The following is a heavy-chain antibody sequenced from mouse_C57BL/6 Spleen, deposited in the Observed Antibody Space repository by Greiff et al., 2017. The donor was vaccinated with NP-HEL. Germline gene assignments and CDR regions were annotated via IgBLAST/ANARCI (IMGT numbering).Heavy chain of an antibody. J-gene: IGHJ4*01. V-gene: IGHV5-6*01. CDR1: GFTFSSYG. Sequence: EVQLVESGGDLVKPGGSLKLSCAASGFTFSSYGMSWVRQTPDKRLEWVATISSGGSYTYYPDSVKGRFTISRDNAKNTLYLQMSSLKSEDTAMYYGARSYYSNHYYAMDYWGQGTSVTVSS. CDR2: ISSGGSYT. D-gene: IGHD2-5*01. CDR3: ARSYYSNHYYAMDY.